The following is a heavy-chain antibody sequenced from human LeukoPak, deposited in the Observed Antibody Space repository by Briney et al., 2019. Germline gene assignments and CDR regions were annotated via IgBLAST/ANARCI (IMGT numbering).Heavy chain of an antibody. CDR2: INHSGST. CDR3: ARVAGYLPTRWFDP. D-gene: IGHD6-25*01. V-gene: IGHV4-34*01. J-gene: IGHJ5*02. Sequence: PSETLSLTCDVYCGSFSGYYWNWIRQPPGKGLEWIGEINHSGSTNYNPSLKSRVTISVDTSQNQFFLLLTSVTAADTAVYYCARVAGYLPTRWFDPWGQGTHVTVSS. CDR1: CGSFSGYY.